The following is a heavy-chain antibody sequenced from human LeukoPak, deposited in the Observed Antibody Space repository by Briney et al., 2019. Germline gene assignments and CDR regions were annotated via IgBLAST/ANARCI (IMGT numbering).Heavy chain of an antibody. V-gene: IGHV4-30-2*01. CDR2: IYHSGST. CDR1: GGSISSGGYS. Sequence: SETLSHTCAVSGGSISSGGYSWSWIRQPPGKGLEWIGYIYHSGSTYYNPSLKSRVTISVDRSKNQFSLKLRSVTAADTAVYYYAAQGTTGDFDYWGQGTLVTVSS. D-gene: IGHD4-17*01. CDR3: AAQGTTGDFDY. J-gene: IGHJ4*02.